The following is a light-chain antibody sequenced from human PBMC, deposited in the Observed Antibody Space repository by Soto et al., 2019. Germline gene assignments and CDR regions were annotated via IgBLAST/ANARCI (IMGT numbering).Light chain of an antibody. V-gene: IGLV1-51*01. Sequence: QSVLTQPPSVSAAPGQEVIISCSGSSSNIAPNSVSWYQHLPGTAPKLIIYDSDRRPSGIPARFSGSKSGTSATLGITGLQTGDEADYYCGAWDDTLIVYVFGSGTKVTVL. CDR2: DSD. J-gene: IGLJ1*01. CDR3: GAWDDTLIVYV. CDR1: SSNIAPNS.